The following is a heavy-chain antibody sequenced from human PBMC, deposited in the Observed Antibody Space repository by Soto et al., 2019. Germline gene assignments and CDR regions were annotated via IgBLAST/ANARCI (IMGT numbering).Heavy chain of an antibody. J-gene: IGHJ4*02. D-gene: IGHD3-16*02. Sequence: QVQLVQSGAEVKKPGASVRLSCKVSGKSFDNFAVHWVRLTPGQRPEWMGRINVGDDKTKYSEKFQGRVIVSYDTSATTAYMELRALSSEDTAVYYCARAKYDYIWGSYHPFDQWAQGAQVTVAS. V-gene: IGHV1-3*01. CDR2: INVGDDKT. CDR1: GKSFDNFA. CDR3: ARAKYDYIWGSYHPFDQ.